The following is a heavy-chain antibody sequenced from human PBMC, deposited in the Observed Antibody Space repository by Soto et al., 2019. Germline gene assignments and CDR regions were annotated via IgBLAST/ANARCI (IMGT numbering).Heavy chain of an antibody. CDR2: IIPMFGTA. V-gene: IGHV1-69*13. CDR3: ARVVELELIAVRSYYFDY. CDR1: GGTFSSYA. D-gene: IGHD1-7*01. J-gene: IGHJ4*02. Sequence: SVKVSCKASGGTFSSYAISWVRQAPGQGXEWMGGIIPMFGTANYAQRFQGRVTITADESTSTAYMELSSLRSEDTAVYYCARVVELELIAVRSYYFDYWGQGTLVTVSS.